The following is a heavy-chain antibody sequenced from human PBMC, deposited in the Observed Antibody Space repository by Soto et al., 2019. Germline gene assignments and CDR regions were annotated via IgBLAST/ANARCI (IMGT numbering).Heavy chain of an antibody. CDR2: ISYEGSDK. CDR1: GFTFSSYG. D-gene: IGHD6-19*01. Sequence: QMQLVESGGGVVQPGRSLRLSCAASGFTFSSYGMHWVRQAPGKGLEWVAVISYEGSDKHYADSVKGRFTISRDNSKNTLYLQMNSLRTEDTAVYYCAKDPYNSGWSHYFDCWGQGSLVTVSS. CDR3: AKDPYNSGWSHYFDC. V-gene: IGHV3-30*18. J-gene: IGHJ4*02.